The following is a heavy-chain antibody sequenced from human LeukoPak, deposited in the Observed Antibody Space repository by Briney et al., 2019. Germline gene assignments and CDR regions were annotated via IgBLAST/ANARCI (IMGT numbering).Heavy chain of an antibody. CDR3: AKDHGDYDSSGSFDY. J-gene: IGHJ4*02. CDR2: IWYDGSNK. Sequence: GGSLRLSCAASGFTFSSYGMHWVRQAPGKGLEWVAVIWYDGSNKYYADSVKGRFTISRDNSKNTLYLQMNSLRAEDTAVYYCAKDHGDYDSSGSFDYWGQGTLVTVSS. D-gene: IGHD3-22*01. V-gene: IGHV3-33*06. CDR1: GFTFSSYG.